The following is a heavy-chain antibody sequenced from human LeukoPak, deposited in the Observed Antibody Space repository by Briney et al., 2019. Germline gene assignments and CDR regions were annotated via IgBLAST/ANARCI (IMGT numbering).Heavy chain of an antibody. CDR2: INHDSGNK. CDR1: GYTFTSYD. Sequence: ASVKVSREASGYTFTSYDISWVRQATGQGLEWVGWINHDSGNKGYAEKFQGRVTMTRNTSISTAYMKLSNLRSEDTAVYYCARDHLPHCSSTSCYTHYYGMDVWGQGTTVTVSS. V-gene: IGHV1-8*01. D-gene: IGHD2-2*02. J-gene: IGHJ6*02. CDR3: ARDHLPHCSSTSCYTHYYGMDV.